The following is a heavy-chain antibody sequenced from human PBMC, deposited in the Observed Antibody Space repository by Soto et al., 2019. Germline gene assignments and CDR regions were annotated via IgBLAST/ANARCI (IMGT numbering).Heavy chain of an antibody. CDR3: ASSPGSYDYVWGSYRIGNWFDP. J-gene: IGHJ5*02. D-gene: IGHD3-16*02. Sequence: KPSETLSLTCTVSGGSISSYYWSWIRQPPGKGLEWIGYIYYSGSTNYNPSLKSRVTISVDTSKNQFSLKLSSVTAADTAVYYCASSPGSYDYVWGSYRIGNWFDPWGQGTLVTVSS. V-gene: IGHV4-59*01. CDR1: GGSISSYY. CDR2: IYYSGST.